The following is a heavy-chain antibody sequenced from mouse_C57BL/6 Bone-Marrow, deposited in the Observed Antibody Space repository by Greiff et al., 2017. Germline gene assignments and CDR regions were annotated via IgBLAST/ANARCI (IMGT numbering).Heavy chain of an antibody. CDR1: GYTFTSYW. J-gene: IGHJ4*01. Sequence: QVQLQQPGAELVRPGSSVKLSCKASGYTFTSYWMHWVKQRPIQGLEWIGNIDPSGSETHYNQKFKDKATLTVDKSSSTAYMQLSSLTSEDSAVYYCARGGWFPAMDYWGQGTSVTVSS. CDR3: ARGGWFPAMDY. D-gene: IGHD2-3*01. CDR2: IDPSGSET. V-gene: IGHV1-52*01.